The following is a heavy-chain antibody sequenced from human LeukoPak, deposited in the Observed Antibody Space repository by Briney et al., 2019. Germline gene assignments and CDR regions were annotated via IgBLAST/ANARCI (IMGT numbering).Heavy chain of an antibody. CDR1: GFSFSTYA. CDR2: IWHDASHT. V-gene: IGHV3-33*01. CDR3: AREIFGSGSYPDY. Sequence: PGRSLRLSCSASGFSFSTYAMHWVRQAPGKGREWVALIWHDASHTFYTDSVKGRFTTARDNSKNTVYLQKNSLGDEETAVYYCAREIFGSGSYPDYWGQGTLVTVSS. D-gene: IGHD3-10*01. J-gene: IGHJ4*02.